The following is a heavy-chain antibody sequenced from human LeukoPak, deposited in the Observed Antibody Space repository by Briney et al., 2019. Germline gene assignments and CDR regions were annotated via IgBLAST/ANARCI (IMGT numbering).Heavy chain of an antibody. J-gene: IGHJ6*02. CDR2: ISYDGSNK. CDR3: ARDSGDYGDYVSYYYGMDV. CDR1: GFTFSSYA. D-gene: IGHD4-17*01. Sequence: GGSLRLSCAASGFTFSSYAMHWVRQAPGKGLEWVAVISYDGSNKYYADSVKGRFTISRDNSKDTLYLQMNSLRAEDTAVYYCARDSGDYGDYVSYYYGMDVWGQGTTVTVSS. V-gene: IGHV3-30-3*01.